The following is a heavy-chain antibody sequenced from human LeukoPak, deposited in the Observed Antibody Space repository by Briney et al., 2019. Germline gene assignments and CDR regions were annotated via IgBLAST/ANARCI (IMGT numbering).Heavy chain of an antibody. J-gene: IGHJ5*02. CDR1: GYTFTGYY. CDR2: INPNSGGT. D-gene: IGHD2-2*01. V-gene: IGHV1-2*06. CDR3: ARCSSSSCYHWFDP. Sequence: ASVKVSCKASGYTFTGYYLHWVRQAPGQGLEWMGRINPNSGGTDYAQKFQGRVTMTRDTPISTAYMELSRLRSDDTAMYYCARCSSSSCYHWFDPWGQGTLVTVSS.